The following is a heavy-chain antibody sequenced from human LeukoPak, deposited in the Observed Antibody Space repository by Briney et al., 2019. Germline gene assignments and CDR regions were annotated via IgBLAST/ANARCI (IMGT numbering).Heavy chain of an antibody. D-gene: IGHD2-15*01. J-gene: IGHJ4*02. V-gene: IGHV3-66*01. Sequence: GGSLRLSCAASGFTFSSNYMSWVRQAPGKGLEGVSVIYNGGSTYYADSVNGRFTISRDNSEKTMYLQMNSLRAEDTAVYYCARDRPCSGGSCYYFDYWGQGTLVTVSS. CDR3: ARDRPCSGGSCYYFDY. CDR1: GFTFSSNY. CDR2: IYNGGST.